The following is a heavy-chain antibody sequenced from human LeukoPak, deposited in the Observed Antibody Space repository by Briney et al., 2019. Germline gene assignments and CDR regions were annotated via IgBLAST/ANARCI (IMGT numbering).Heavy chain of an antibody. CDR3: ARNQGYLEWIAQFDS. J-gene: IGHJ4*02. CDR2: IYFAGGT. CDR1: GGSISSSSYY. V-gene: IGHV4-61*01. Sequence: SETLSLTCTVSGGSISSSSYYWSWVRLPPGKKLEWIGHIYFAGGTDYNPSLKSRASISLDTSKNQFSLKLISVTPADTAVYYCARNQGYLEWIAQFDSWGQGTLVTVAS. D-gene: IGHD3-3*01.